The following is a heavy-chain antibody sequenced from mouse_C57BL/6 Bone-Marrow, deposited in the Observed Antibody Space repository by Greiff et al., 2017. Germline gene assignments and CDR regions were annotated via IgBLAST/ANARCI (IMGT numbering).Heavy chain of an antibody. Sequence: QVHVKQPGAELVKPGASVKMSCKASGYTFTSYWITWVKQRPGQGLEWSGDIYHGSGSTNYNEKFKSKATLTVDTSSSTAYMQLISLTSEDSAVYYCARPYYCNYWYFYVWGTGTTVTVSS. J-gene: IGHJ1*03. D-gene: IGHD2-10*01. CDR1: GYTFTSYW. CDR3: ARPYYCNYWYFYV. V-gene: IGHV1-55*01. CDR2: IYHGSGST.